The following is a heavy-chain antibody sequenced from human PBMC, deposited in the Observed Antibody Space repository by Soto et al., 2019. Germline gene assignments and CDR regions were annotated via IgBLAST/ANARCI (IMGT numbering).Heavy chain of an antibody. V-gene: IGHV3-23*01. Sequence: GGSLRLSCAASGFTFSSYAMSWVRQAPGKGLEWVSAISGSGGSTYYADSVKGRFTISRDNSKNTLYLQMNSLRAEDTAVYYCAAHKGVQLWFPDNWFDPWGQGTLVTVSS. D-gene: IGHD5-18*01. CDR1: GFTFSSYA. J-gene: IGHJ5*02. CDR2: ISGSGGST. CDR3: AAHKGVQLWFPDNWFDP.